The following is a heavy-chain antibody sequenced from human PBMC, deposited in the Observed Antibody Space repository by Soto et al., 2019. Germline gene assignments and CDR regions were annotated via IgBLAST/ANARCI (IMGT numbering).Heavy chain of an antibody. CDR1: GFTFSSYG. D-gene: IGHD6-6*01. CDR3: AKVLIAARAVYYYYGMDV. Sequence: GGSLRLSCAASGFTFSSYGMHWVRQAPGKGLEWVAVISYDGSNKYYADSVKGRFTISRDNSKNTLYLQMNSLRAEDTAVYYCAKVLIAARAVYYYYGMDVWGQGTTVTVSS. J-gene: IGHJ6*02. CDR2: ISYDGSNK. V-gene: IGHV3-30*18.